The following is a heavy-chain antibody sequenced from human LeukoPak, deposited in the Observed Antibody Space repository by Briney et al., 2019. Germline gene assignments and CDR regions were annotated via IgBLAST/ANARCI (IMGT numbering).Heavy chain of an antibody. CDR1: GYIFTSYW. CDR3: ARKPYSSSPYYYGMDV. J-gene: IGHJ6*02. Sequence: GESLQISCKGSGYIFTSYWIRWVRQMPGKGLEWMGIIYPGDSDTRYSPSFQGQVTISADKSISTAYLQWSSLKASDTAMYYCARKPYSSSPYYYGMDVWGQGTTVTVSS. D-gene: IGHD6-13*01. V-gene: IGHV5-51*01. CDR2: IYPGDSDT.